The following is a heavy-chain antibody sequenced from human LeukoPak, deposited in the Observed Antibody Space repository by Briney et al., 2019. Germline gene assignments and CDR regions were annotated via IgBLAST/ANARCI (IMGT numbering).Heavy chain of an antibody. CDR1: GGSISSYY. D-gene: IGHD6-13*01. J-gene: IGHJ5*02. CDR3: ARLRGKGSLVVNWFDP. V-gene: IGHV4-59*01. CDR2: IYYSGST. Sequence: SETLSLTCTVSGGSISSYYWSWIRQPPGKGLEWIGYIYYSGSTNYNPSLKSRVTTSVDTSKNQFSLKLSSVTAADTAVYYCARLRGKGSLVVNWFDPWGQGTLVTVSS.